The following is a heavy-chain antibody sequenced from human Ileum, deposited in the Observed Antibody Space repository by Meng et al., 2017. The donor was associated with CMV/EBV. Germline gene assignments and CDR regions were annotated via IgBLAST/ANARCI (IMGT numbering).Heavy chain of an antibody. J-gene: IGHJ4*02. CDR1: GYTFTSYD. D-gene: IGHD1-26*01. CDR3: ARGTRSPDY. Sequence: ASVKVSCKASGYTFTSYDITWVRQATGQGLEWMGWMNPNSGNTGFAQKFQGRITMTRNNSISTAFMELTGLRSDDTAVYYCARGTRSPDYWGQGTLVTVSS. CDR2: MNPNSGNT. V-gene: IGHV1-8*01.